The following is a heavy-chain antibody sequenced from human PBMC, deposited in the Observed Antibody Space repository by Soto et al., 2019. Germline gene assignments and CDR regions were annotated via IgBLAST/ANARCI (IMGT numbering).Heavy chain of an antibody. CDR3: ARLADFGYCVEY. D-gene: IGHD6-25*01. CDR2: IYPGASDT. J-gene: IGHJ4*02. V-gene: IGHV5-51*01. CDR1: GHSFTSYW. Sequence: GEPLKISCQGSGHSFTSYWLGWVRQMPGKGLEWIGIIYPGASDTRYSPSFQGQVTISDDKSISTAYLQWSSLMASDTAMSYCARLADFGYCVEYWGQGTLVTVSS.